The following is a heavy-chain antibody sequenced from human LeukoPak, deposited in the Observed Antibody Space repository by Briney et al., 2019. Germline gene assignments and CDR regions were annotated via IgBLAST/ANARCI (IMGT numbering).Heavy chain of an antibody. V-gene: IGHV5-51*01. CDR2: IYPGDSGT. Sequence: GESLKISCKGSGYSFTNYWIAWVRQMPGKGLEWMGIIYPGDSGTRYSPSFQGQVTISADKSISTAYLQWSSLKASDTAMYYCAGLWFGESDYYYGMDVWGQGTTVTVSS. CDR1: GYSFTNYW. CDR3: AGLWFGESDYYYGMDV. D-gene: IGHD3-10*01. J-gene: IGHJ6*02.